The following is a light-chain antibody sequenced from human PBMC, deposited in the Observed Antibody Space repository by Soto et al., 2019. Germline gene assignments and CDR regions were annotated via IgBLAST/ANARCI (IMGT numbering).Light chain of an antibody. V-gene: IGKV3-11*01. J-gene: IGKJ4*01. CDR2: DAS. CDR3: QKRSNWPSG. Sequence: EIVLTQSPATLSLSPGERATLSCRASQSVSSYLAWYQQKPGQAPRLLIYDASNRATGIPARFSGSGSGTDFTLTISSLEPEDFAVYYCQKRSNWPSGFGGGTKVEIK. CDR1: QSVSSY.